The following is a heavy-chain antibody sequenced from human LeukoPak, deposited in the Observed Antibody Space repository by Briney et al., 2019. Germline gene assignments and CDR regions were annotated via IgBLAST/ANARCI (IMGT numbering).Heavy chain of an antibody. CDR1: GYSFTSYW. J-gene: IGHJ3*02. V-gene: IGHV5-51*01. Sequence: VESLKISCKGSGYSFTSYWIGWVRQMPGKGLEWMGIIYPGDSDTRYSPSFQGQVTISADKSISTAYLQWSSLKASDTAMYYCARICSGGSCYGAFDIWGQGTMVTVSS. CDR2: IYPGDSDT. D-gene: IGHD2-15*01. CDR3: ARICSGGSCYGAFDI.